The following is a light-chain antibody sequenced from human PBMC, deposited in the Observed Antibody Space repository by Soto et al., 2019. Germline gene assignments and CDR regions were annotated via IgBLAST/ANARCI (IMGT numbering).Light chain of an antibody. CDR3: QQYDNLPYT. J-gene: IGKJ2*01. V-gene: IGKV1-33*01. CDR2: DAS. Sequence: DIQMTQSPSSLSASVGERVTITCQASQDISNYLNWYQQKPGKAPKLLIYDASNLETGVPSRFSGSGSGTDFTFTNSSLQPEDIATYYCQQYDNLPYTFCQGTKLEIK. CDR1: QDISNY.